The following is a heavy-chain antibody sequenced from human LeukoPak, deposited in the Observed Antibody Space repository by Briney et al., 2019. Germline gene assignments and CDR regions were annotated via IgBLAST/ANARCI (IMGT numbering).Heavy chain of an antibody. CDR3: ARGPHDYGGNSGHYYFDY. Sequence: SVKVSCKASGGTFSSYAISWVRQAPGQGLEWMGRIIPILGIANYAQKFQGRVTITADKSTSTAYMELSSLRSEDTAVYYCARGPHDYGGNSGHYYFDYWGQGTLVTVSS. CDR1: GGTFSSYA. D-gene: IGHD4-23*01. V-gene: IGHV1-69*04. J-gene: IGHJ4*02. CDR2: IIPILGIA.